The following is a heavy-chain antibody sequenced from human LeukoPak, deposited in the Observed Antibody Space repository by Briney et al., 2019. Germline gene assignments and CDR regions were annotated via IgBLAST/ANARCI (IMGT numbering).Heavy chain of an antibody. J-gene: IGHJ4*02. V-gene: IGHV3-53*04. Sequence: GGSLRLSCAASGFTVSTNCMTWVLQVPGKGLEWISTIYSGGTTYYADSVMGRFTISRHNSRNTLYLQMNSLRAEDTAVYYCARVDTVMAYYFDLWGQGTLVTVSS. CDR3: ARVDTVMAYYFDL. CDR1: GFTVSTNC. D-gene: IGHD5-18*01. CDR2: IYSGGTT.